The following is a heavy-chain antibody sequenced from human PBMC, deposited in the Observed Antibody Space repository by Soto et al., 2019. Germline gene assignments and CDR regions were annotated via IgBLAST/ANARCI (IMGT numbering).Heavy chain of an antibody. V-gene: IGHV3-30-3*01. Sequence: QVQLVESGGGVVQPGRSLRLSCAASGFTFSSYAMHWVRQAPGKGLEWVAVISYDGSNKYYADSVKGRFTISRDNSKNTLYLQMNSLRAEDTAVYYCAKGPLPISTTLWFDYRGQGTLVTVSS. D-gene: IGHD2-2*01. CDR2: ISYDGSNK. J-gene: IGHJ4*02. CDR3: AKGPLPISTTLWFDY. CDR1: GFTFSSYA.